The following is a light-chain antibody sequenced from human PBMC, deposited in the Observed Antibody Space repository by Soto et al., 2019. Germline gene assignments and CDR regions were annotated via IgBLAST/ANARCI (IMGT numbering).Light chain of an antibody. CDR2: SAS. CDR3: LQDFNFPST. Sequence: AIQMTQSPSSLSASVGDTVTITCRASQGIRRDLSWYQQKPGEAPKLLIYSASDLQGAVPSRFRGSGSGTDFTLTISSLQPEDFATYYCLQDFNFPSTFGQGTKVEV. CDR1: QGIRRD. V-gene: IGKV1-6*01. J-gene: IGKJ1*01.